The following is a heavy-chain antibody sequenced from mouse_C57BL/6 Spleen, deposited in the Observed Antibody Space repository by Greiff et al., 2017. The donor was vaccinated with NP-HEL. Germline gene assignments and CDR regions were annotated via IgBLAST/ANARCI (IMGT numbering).Heavy chain of an antibody. J-gene: IGHJ4*01. CDR3: APLITTVYAMDY. V-gene: IGHV3-6*01. Sequence: EVKLLESGPGLVKPSQSLSLTCSVTGYSITSGYYWNWIRQFPGNKLEWMGYISYDGSNNYNPSLKNRISITRDTSKNQFFLKLNSVTTEDTATYYCAPLITTVYAMDYWGQGTSVTVSS. CDR2: ISYDGSN. CDR1: GYSITSGYY. D-gene: IGHD1-1*01.